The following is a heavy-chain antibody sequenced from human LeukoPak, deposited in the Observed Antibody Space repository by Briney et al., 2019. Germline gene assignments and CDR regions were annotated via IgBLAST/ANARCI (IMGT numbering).Heavy chain of an antibody. V-gene: IGHV1-18*01. CDR2: ISAYNGNT. Sequence: ASVKVSCKASGYTFTTYIIHWVRQAPGQGPEWMGWISAYNGNTNYAQRLQGRVTMTTDTSTSTAYMELRSLRSDDTAVYYCARLGASLGYCSGSSCYDDYWGQGTLVTVSS. CDR1: GYTFTTYI. D-gene: IGHD2-15*01. J-gene: IGHJ4*02. CDR3: ARLGASLGYCSGSSCYDDY.